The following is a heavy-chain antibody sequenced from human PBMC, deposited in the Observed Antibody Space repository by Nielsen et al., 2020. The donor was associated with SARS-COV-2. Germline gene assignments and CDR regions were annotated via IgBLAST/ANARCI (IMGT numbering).Heavy chain of an antibody. D-gene: IGHD4-17*01. CDR3: AADYGDYGGVY. CDR1: GYTFTGYY. Sequence: SVKVSCKASGYTFTGYYMHWVRQAPGQGLEWMGGIIPIFGTPNYAQKFQGRVTITADESTSTAYMELSSLRSEDTAVYYCAADYGDYGGVYWGQGTLVTVSS. J-gene: IGHJ4*02. V-gene: IGHV1-69*13. CDR2: IIPIFGTP.